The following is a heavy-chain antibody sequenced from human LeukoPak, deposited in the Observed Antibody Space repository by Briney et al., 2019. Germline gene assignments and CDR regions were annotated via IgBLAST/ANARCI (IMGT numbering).Heavy chain of an antibody. V-gene: IGHV3-30-3*01. J-gene: IGHJ4*02. CDR3: ARARGGTSLDY. D-gene: IGHD3-10*01. CDR1: GFTVSSNY. Sequence: GGSLRLSCAASGFTVSSNYMSWVRQAPGKGLEWVAVVSYDGSNKYYADSVKGRFTISRDNSKNTFYLQMNSLRADDTALYYCARARGGTSLDYWGQGTLVTVSS. CDR2: VSYDGSNK.